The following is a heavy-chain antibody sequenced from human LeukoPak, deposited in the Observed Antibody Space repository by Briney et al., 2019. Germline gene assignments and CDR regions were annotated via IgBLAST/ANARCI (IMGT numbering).Heavy chain of an antibody. CDR3: ASDYSYAADV. CDR2: ISYDGTNK. D-gene: IGHD2-15*01. CDR1: GFPFTAHA. V-gene: IGHV3-30-3*01. J-gene: IGHJ6*02. Sequence: GGSLRLSCAASGFPFTAHAMHWVRQAPGKGLEWVALISYDGTNKFYADSVEGRFTISRDNSKNTLYLQMNSLGADDTAVYYCASDYSYAADVWGRGATVTVSS.